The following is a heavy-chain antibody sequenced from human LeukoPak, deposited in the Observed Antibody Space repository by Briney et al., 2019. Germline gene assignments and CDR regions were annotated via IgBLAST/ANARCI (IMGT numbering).Heavy chain of an antibody. CDR1: GGSVSSGSYY. D-gene: IGHD3-10*01. CDR3: AGRGSPYYFDF. J-gene: IGHJ4*02. V-gene: IGHV4-31*03. Sequence: KPSETLSLTCTVSGGSVSSGSYYWSWIRQHPGRGLEWIGYIYYDGSTSYNPSLKSRLTISIDTSKNQFSLKLSSVTAADTAVYFCAGRGSPYYFDFWGQGTLVTVSS. CDR2: IYYDGST.